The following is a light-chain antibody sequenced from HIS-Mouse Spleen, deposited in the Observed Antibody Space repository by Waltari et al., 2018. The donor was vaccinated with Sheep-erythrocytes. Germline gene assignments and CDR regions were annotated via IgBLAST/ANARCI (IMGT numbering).Light chain of an antibody. CDR1: QSISSY. Sequence: DIQMTQSPSSLSASVGDRVTITCRASQSISSYLNWYQQKPGKAPKLLIYAASSLQSGVPSRFSGSGSGTDFTLTISSLQPEDFATYYCQQYNSYSPVYTFGQWTKLEIK. V-gene: IGKV1-39*01. CDR2: AAS. CDR3: QQYNSYSPVYT. J-gene: IGKJ2*01.